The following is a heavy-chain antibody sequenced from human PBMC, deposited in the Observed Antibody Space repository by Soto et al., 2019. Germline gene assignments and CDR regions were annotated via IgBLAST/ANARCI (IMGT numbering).Heavy chain of an antibody. CDR1: GFTFSSYA. D-gene: IGHD3-9*01. Sequence: GGSLRLSCAASGFTFSSYAMSWVRQAPGKGLEWVSAISGSGGSTYYADSVKGRFTISRDNSKNTLYLQMNSLRAEDTAVYYCAKASLRYFDWSQIPALDYWGQGTLVPVSS. CDR2: ISGSGGST. V-gene: IGHV3-23*01. CDR3: AKASLRYFDWSQIPALDY. J-gene: IGHJ4*02.